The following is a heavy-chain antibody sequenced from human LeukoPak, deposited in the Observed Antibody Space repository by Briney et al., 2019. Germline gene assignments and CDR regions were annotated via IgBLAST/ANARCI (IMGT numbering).Heavy chain of an antibody. CDR2: INPNNGAT. J-gene: IGHJ5*02. Sequence: ASVKVSCKASGYTFTAYYMNWVRQAPGQGLEWMGWINPNNGATNYAQKFQGRVTMTRDTSIGTVYIELSRLTSDDTAVYYCARAGGYGSGSYRGTEIPWGQGTLVTVPS. D-gene: IGHD3-10*01. CDR1: GYTFTAYY. CDR3: ARAGGYGSGSYRGTEIP. V-gene: IGHV1-2*02.